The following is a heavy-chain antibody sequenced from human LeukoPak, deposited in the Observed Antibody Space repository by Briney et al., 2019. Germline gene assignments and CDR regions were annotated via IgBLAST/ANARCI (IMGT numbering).Heavy chain of an antibody. CDR2: MYYDGSNK. D-gene: IGHD3-10*01. CDR3: ARDRGLSYLDY. Sequence: GGSLRLSCAASGFTFSSYRMTWVRQAPGKGLEWVAIMYYDGSNKFYVDSVKGRFTVSRDNSKNTLYLQMSSLRAEDTAVYYCARDRGLSYLDYWGQGTLVTVSS. CDR1: GFTFSSYR. J-gene: IGHJ4*02. V-gene: IGHV3-33*08.